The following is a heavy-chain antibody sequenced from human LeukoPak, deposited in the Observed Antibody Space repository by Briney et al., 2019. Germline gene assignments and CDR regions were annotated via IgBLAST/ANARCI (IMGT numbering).Heavy chain of an antibody. CDR3: ARGAKHYDSSGYYYYFDY. V-gene: IGHV1-8*01. CDR1: GYTFTSYD. J-gene: IGHJ4*02. D-gene: IGHD3-22*01. CDR2: MNPNSGNT. Sequence: GASVKVSCKASGYTFTSYDINWVRQATGQGLEWMGWMNPNSGNTGYAQKFQGRVTMTRNTSISTAYMELSSLRSEDTAVYYCARGAKHYDSSGYYYYFDYWAREPWSPSPQ.